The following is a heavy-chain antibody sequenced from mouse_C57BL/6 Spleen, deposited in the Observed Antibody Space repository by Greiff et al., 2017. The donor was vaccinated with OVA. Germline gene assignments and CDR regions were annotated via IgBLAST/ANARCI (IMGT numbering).Heavy chain of an antibody. V-gene: IGHV5-17*01. J-gene: IGHJ4*01. CDR3: ARTTVVAPYYAMDY. Sequence: EVHLVESGGGLVKPGGSLKLSCAASGFTFSDYGMHWVRQAPEKGLEWVAYISSGSSTIYYADTVKGRFTIYRDNAKNTLFLQMTSLRSEDTAMYYCARTTVVAPYYAMDYWGQGTSVTVSS. CDR2: ISSGSSTI. D-gene: IGHD1-1*01. CDR1: GFTFSDYG.